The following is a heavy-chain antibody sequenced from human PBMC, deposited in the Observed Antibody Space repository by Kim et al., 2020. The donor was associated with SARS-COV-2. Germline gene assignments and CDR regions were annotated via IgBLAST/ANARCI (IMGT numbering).Heavy chain of an antibody. D-gene: IGHD6-13*01. CDR1: GFTFSSYA. Sequence: GGSLRLSCAASGFTFSSYAMSWVRQAPGKGLEWVSAISGSGGSTYYADSVKGRFTISRDNSKNTLYLQMNSLRTEDTAVYYCAKDFEWGSSWYDSYYYYYGMDVWGQGTTVTVSS. CDR2: ISGSGGST. CDR3: AKDFEWGSSWYDSYYYYYGMDV. J-gene: IGHJ6*02. V-gene: IGHV3-23*01.